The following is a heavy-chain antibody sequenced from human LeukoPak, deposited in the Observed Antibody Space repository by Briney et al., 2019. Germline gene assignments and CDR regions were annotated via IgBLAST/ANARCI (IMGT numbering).Heavy chain of an antibody. CDR2: ISGSGGST. J-gene: IGHJ3*02. D-gene: IGHD3-22*01. CDR1: GFTFSSYA. CDR3: AKDYYDSSGYVDAFDI. Sequence: PGGSLRLSCAASGFTFSSYAMSWVRQAPGKGLEWVSAISGSGGSTYYADSVKGRFTISRDNSKNTLYLQMNSLRAEDTAVYYCAKDYYDSSGYVDAFDIWGQGTMVTVSS. V-gene: IGHV3-23*01.